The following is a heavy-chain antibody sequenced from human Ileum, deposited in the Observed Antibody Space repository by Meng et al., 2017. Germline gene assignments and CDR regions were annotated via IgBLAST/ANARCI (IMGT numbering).Heavy chain of an antibody. D-gene: IGHD3-9*01. CDR1: GYTFTRYA. J-gene: IGHJ4*02. CDR2: INTGNGDA. CDR3: ARGHQNYDILTGSY. V-gene: IGHV1-3*04. Sequence: QVQLVQSGAAVKKPGASVKGSCKASGYTFTRYAMHWVRQAPGQRLEWMGWINTGNGDAKYSQRFQGRVTITRDTSASTVYMELSSLRSEDTTVYYCARGHQNYDILTGSYWGQGTLVTVSS.